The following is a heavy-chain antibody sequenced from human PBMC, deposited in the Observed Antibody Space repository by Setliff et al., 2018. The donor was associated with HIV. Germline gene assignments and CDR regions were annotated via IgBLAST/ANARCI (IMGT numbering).Heavy chain of an antibody. J-gene: IGHJ3*02. CDR2: ISSSSSTI. V-gene: IGHV3-48*01. D-gene: IGHD1-7*01. CDR3: ARPKTGTSDAFDI. Sequence: GGSLSLSCAASGFTFSSYSMNWVRQAPGKGLEWASYISSSSSTIYYADSVKGRFTISRDNAKNSLYLQMNSLRAEDTAVYYCARPKTGTSDAFDIWGQGTMVTVSS. CDR1: GFTFSSYS.